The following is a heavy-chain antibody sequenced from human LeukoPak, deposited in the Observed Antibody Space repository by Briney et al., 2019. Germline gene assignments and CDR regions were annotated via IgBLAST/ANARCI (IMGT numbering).Heavy chain of an antibody. V-gene: IGHV3-48*03. CDR3: VTSGGSGSRTYFQH. J-gene: IGHJ1*01. D-gene: IGHD3-10*01. Sequence: GGSLRLSCAASGFSFDTYEMNWVRQAPGKGLEWVSYITSSGTTIYYADSVKGRFAISRDNAKNSLSLQMNSLRAEDTAIYYCVTSGGSGSRTYFQHWGQGTLVTVSS. CDR2: ITSSGTTI. CDR1: GFSFDTYE.